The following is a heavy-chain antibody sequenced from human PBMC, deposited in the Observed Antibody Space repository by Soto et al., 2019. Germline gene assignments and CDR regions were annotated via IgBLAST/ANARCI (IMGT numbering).Heavy chain of an antibody. J-gene: IGHJ4*02. CDR2: IKSKIDGGTM. V-gene: IGHV3-15*01. CDR1: GFTFSNAW. Sequence: EVQLVESGGGVVKPGGSLRLSCAASGFTFSNAWMSWVRQAPGKGLEWVARIKSKIDGGTMDHAAPLKGRFTISRDDSKNTLYLQMDSLETEDTAVYYCNTYDYIWGSDRYRWAYSGQGVLVTVSS. CDR3: NTYDYIWGSDRYRWAY. D-gene: IGHD3-16*02.